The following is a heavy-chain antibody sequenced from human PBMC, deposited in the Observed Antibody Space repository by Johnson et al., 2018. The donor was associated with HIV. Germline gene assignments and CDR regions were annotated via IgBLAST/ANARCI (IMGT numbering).Heavy chain of an antibody. V-gene: IGHV3-66*01. CDR2: IYSGGST. CDR1: GFTVSRNY. CDR3: AGDNLPGIAVYGGAFDI. D-gene: IGHD6-19*01. J-gene: IGHJ3*02. Sequence: VHLVESGGGLIQPGGSLRLSCAVFGFTVSRNYMSWVRQAPGKGMEWVSVIYSGGSTYYADSVKGRFTISRDNSKNTLYLQMSSLRAEDTAVYFCAGDNLPGIAVYGGAFDIWGQGTMVTVSS.